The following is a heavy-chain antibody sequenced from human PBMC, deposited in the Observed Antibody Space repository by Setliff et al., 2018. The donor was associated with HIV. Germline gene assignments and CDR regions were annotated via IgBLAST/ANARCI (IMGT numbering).Heavy chain of an antibody. V-gene: IGHV4-61*02. Sequence: SETLSLTCTVSGGSFSSGIYYWSWIRQPAGKGLEWIGRIYTSGSTNYNPSLKSRVTISIDTSKNQFSLKLNSVTAADTAVYYCARGDTPMVIWGDYFDYWGQGTLVTVSS. CDR3: ARGDTPMVIWGDYFDY. CDR2: IYTSGST. J-gene: IGHJ4*02. D-gene: IGHD5-18*01. CDR1: GGSFSSGIYY.